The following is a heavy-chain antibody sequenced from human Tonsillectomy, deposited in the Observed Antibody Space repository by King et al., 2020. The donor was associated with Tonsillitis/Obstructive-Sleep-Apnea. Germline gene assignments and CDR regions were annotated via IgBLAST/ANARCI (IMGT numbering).Heavy chain of an antibody. CDR1: GFTFSSYG. CDR3: AKEYSSSFNNFDY. D-gene: IGHD6-6*01. J-gene: IGHJ4*02. Sequence: VQLVESGGGVVQPGRSLRLSCAASGFTFSSYGMHWVRQAPGKGLEWVAVISYDGSNKYYADSVKGRFTISRDNSKNTLYLQMNSLRAEDTAVYYCAKEYSSSFNNFDYWGQGTLVTVSS. V-gene: IGHV3-30*18. CDR2: ISYDGSNK.